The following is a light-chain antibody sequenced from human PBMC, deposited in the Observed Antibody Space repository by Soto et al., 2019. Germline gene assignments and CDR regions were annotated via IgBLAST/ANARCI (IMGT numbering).Light chain of an antibody. CDR3: SSYTSSSTPYV. V-gene: IGLV2-14*01. Sequence: QSVLTQPASVSGSPGQSITISCTGTSSDVGGYNYVSWYQQHPVKAPKLMIYDVTNRPSGVSDRFSGSKSGNTASLTISGLQAEDEADYCCSSYTSSSTPYVLGTGTRSPS. CDR1: SSDVGGYNY. J-gene: IGLJ1*01. CDR2: DVT.